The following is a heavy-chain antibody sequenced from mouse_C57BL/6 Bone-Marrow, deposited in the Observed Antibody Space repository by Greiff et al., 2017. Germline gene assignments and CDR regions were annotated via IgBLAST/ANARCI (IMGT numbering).Heavy chain of an antibody. CDR1: GYTFTSYW. D-gene: IGHD2-4*01. Sequence: VQLQQPGAELVKPGASVKLSCKASGYTFTSYWMQWVKQRPGQGLGWIGEIDPSDSYTNYNQKFTGKATLTVDTSSSTAYMQLSSLTSEDSAVYYCARVYFEDYYAMDYWGQGTSVTVSS. J-gene: IGHJ4*01. V-gene: IGHV1-50*01. CDR2: IDPSDSYT. CDR3: ARVYFEDYYAMDY.